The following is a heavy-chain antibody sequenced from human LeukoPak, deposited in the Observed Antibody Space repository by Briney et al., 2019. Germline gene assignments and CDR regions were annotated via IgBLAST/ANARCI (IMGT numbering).Heavy chain of an antibody. V-gene: IGHV3-53*01. Sequence: PWGSLRLSCAASGFTVSSNYMSWVRQAPGKGLEWVSVIYSGGSTYYADSVKGRFTISRDNSKNTLYLQMNSLRAEDTAVYYCARDLDRYGDYVGYWGQGTLVTVSS. J-gene: IGHJ4*02. CDR1: GFTVSSNY. D-gene: IGHD4-17*01. CDR3: ARDLDRYGDYVGY. CDR2: IYSGGST.